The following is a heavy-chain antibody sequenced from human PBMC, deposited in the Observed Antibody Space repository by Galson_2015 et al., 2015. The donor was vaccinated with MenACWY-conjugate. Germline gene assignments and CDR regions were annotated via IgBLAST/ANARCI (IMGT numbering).Heavy chain of an antibody. CDR1: GFTFSDHW. V-gene: IGHV3-74*01. D-gene: IGHD1-26*01. CDR3: SRGGEAKLIIVGGISDI. CDR2: IDSVGNRI. J-gene: IGHJ3*02. Sequence: SLRLSCAASGFTFSDHWMHWVRQGPGKGLEWVSRIDSVGNRITYADSVKGRFTISRDNAKNTLYLQINSVRADDTAVYYCSRGGEAKLIIVGGISDIWGQGTTVTVSS.